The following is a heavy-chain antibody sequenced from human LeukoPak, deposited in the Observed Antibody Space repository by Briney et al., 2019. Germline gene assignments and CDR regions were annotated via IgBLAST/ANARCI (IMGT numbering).Heavy chain of an antibody. V-gene: IGHV3-20*04. J-gene: IGHJ6*03. CDR1: GFTFSDYY. D-gene: IGHD6-13*01. CDR3: ARVSRKWRYSSSWPDMDV. Sequence: GGSLRLSCAASGFTFSDYYMSWIRQAPGKGLEWVSGINWNGGSTGYADSVKGRFTISRDNAKNSLYLQMNSLRAEDTALYYCARVSRKWRYSSSWPDMDVWGKGTTVTVSS. CDR2: INWNGGST.